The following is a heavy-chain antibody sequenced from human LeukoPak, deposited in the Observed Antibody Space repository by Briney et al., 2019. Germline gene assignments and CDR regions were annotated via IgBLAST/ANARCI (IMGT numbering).Heavy chain of an antibody. Sequence: GGSLRLSCAASGFTFSSYSMNWVRQAPGKGLEWVSSISSSSSYIYYADSVKGRFTISRDNAKNTLYLQMNSLRAEDTAMYYCARVRGESPRWFDPWGQGTLVTVSS. D-gene: IGHD3-16*01. V-gene: IGHV3-21*01. J-gene: IGHJ5*02. CDR1: GFTFSSYS. CDR3: ARVRGESPRWFDP. CDR2: ISSSSSYI.